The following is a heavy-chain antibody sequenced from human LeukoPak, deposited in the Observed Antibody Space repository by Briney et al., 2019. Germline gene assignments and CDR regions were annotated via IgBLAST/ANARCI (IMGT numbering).Heavy chain of an antibody. CDR1: GYSFTSYW. CDR3: AKIDYGDIGAGAFDI. J-gene: IGHJ3*02. V-gene: IGHV5-51*01. CDR2: IYPGDSDT. Sequence: GESLKISCKGSGYSFTSYWIGWVRQMPGKGLEWMGIIYPGDSDTRYSPSFQGQVTISADKSISTAYLQWSSLKASDTAMYYCAKIDYGDIGAGAFDIWGQGTMVTVSS. D-gene: IGHD4-17*01.